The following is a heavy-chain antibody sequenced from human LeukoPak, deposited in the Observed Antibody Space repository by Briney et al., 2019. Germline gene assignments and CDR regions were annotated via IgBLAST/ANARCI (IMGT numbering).Heavy chain of an antibody. D-gene: IGHD3-10*01. V-gene: IGHV1-18*01. J-gene: IGHJ4*02. Sequence: ASVKVSRKASGYTFTSYGISWVRQAPGQGLEWMGWISAYNGNTNYAQKLQGRVTMTTDTSTSTAYMELRSLRSDDTAVYYCARPSGGTRTDYFDYWGQGTLVTVSS. CDR3: ARPSGGTRTDYFDY. CDR2: ISAYNGNT. CDR1: GYTFTSYG.